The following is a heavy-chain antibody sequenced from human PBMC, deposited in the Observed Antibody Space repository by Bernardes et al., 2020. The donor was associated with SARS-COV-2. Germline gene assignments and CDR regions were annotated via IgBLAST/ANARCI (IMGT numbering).Heavy chain of an antibody. CDR2: ISGSGDTT. CDR1: GFTFSTCA. V-gene: IGHV3-23*01. Sequence: GGSLRLSCAASGFTFSTCAMSWVRQAPGKGLEWVSAISGSGDTTYYADSVKGRFTTSRDNPKNTLYLQMNSLRAEDTAIYYCAKGGVTGAVPAAIAQGLYWGKGTLVTVSS. D-gene: IGHD2-2*01. CDR3: AKGGVTGAVPAAIAQGLY. J-gene: IGHJ4*02.